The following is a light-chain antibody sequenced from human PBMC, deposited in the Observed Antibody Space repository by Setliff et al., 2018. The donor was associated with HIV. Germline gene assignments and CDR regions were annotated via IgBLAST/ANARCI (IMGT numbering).Light chain of an antibody. CDR2: DVS. CDR3: CSYAGSSTPYV. V-gene: IGLV2-14*03. CDR1: SNDVGVYSY. Sequence: QSALTQPASVSGSPGQSISISCTGTSNDVGVYSYVSWYQHHPGKAPKLIIYDVSRRPPGISNRFSGSKSGNTASLTISGLQADDEADYYCCSYAGSSTPYVFGTGTKVTVL. J-gene: IGLJ1*01.